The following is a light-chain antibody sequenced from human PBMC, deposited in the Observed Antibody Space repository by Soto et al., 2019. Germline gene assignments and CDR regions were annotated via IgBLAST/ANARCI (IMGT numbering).Light chain of an antibody. CDR1: QGISNY. Sequence: DIQMTQSPSSLSAFVGDRVTITCRASQGISNYLAWYQQIPGKVPKLLISAASTLQSGVPSRFSGSGSGTDFTLTISSLQPEDVATYYCQKYTTVPTFGGGTKVEI. J-gene: IGKJ4*01. CDR2: AAS. V-gene: IGKV1-27*01. CDR3: QKYTTVPT.